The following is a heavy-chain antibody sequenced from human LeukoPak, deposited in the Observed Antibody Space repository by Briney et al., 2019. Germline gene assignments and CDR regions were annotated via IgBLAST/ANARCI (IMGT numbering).Heavy chain of an antibody. CDR2: IKQDGSEK. CDR3: ARRDYGSGSYYIDY. D-gene: IGHD3-10*01. J-gene: IGHJ4*02. V-gene: IGHV3-7*01. Sequence: GGSLRLSCAASGFTFSSYWMSWVRQAPGKGLEWVANIKQDGSEKYYVDSVKGRFTISRDNAKNSLYLQMNSLRAEDTAVYYCARRDYGSGSYYIDYWGQGTLVTVSS. CDR1: GFTFSSYW.